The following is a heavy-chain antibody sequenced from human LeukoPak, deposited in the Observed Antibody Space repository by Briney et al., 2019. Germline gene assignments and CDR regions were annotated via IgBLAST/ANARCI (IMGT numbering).Heavy chain of an antibody. CDR1: GFTFSSYS. Sequence: PGGSLRLSCAASGFTFSSYSMNWVRQAPGKGLEWVSYISSSSSTIYYADSVKGRFTISRDNAKNSLYLQMNSLRAEDTAVYYCAREEKYGDPGGDYWGQGTLVTVSS. V-gene: IGHV3-48*01. CDR3: AREEKYGDPGGDY. J-gene: IGHJ4*02. CDR2: ISSSSSTI. D-gene: IGHD4-17*01.